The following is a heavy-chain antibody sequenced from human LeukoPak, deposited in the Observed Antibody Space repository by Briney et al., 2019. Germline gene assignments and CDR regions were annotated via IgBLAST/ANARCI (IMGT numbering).Heavy chain of an antibody. V-gene: IGHV3-74*01. J-gene: IGHJ5*02. D-gene: IGHD2-21*01. CDR2: INSDGSST. CDR3: VTNLCGSGCYGRSDP. Sequence: GGSLRLSCAASGFTFSSYWMHWVRQAPGKGLVWVSRINSDGSSTTYADSVKGRFTISRDNAKNTLYLQMNSLRVDDTAVYYCVTNLCGSGCYGRSDPWGQGTLVTVSS. CDR1: GFTFSSYW.